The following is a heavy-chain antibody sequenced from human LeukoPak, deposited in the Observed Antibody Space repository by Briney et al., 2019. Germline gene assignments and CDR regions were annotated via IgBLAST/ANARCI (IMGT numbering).Heavy chain of an antibody. J-gene: IGHJ4*02. Sequence: GGSLRLSCAASGFTFSSYAMSWVRQAPGKGLEWVSAISGSGSSTYYADSVKGRFTISRDNSKNTLYLQLNSLRAEDTAVYYCATDGQVWFQGGLDYWGQGTRVTVSS. CDR2: ISGSGSST. CDR3: ATDGQVWFQGGLDY. CDR1: GFTFSSYA. D-gene: IGHD3/OR15-3a*01. V-gene: IGHV3-23*01.